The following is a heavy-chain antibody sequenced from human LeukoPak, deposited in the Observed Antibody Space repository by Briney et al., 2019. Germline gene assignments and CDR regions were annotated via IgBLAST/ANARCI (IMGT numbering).Heavy chain of an antibody. CDR1: GYSISSGYY. Sequence: PSETLSLTCSVSGYSISSGYYWGWIRQAPGKGLEWIGNLYHSGSTYYNPSLKSRVSISVDTSKNQFSLNLSSVTAADTAVYYCARGLMRTSYSGYDQPLDYWGQGTLVTVSS. CDR2: LYHSGST. CDR3: ARGLMRTSYSGYDQPLDY. D-gene: IGHD5-12*01. J-gene: IGHJ4*02. V-gene: IGHV4-38-2*02.